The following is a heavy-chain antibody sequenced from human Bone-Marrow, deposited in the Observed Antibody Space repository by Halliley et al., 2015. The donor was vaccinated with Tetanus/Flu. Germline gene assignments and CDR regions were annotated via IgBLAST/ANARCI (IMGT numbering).Heavy chain of an antibody. CDR2: ITPRGIP. D-gene: IGHD1-26*01. CDR3: AREWDR. Sequence: RQPPGNGLGWLGEITPRGIPNYSPSPKGRVSISVDPAKNHISLQLTSVTVADTAIYYCAREWDRWGQGTLVTVSS. V-gene: IGHV4-34*01. J-gene: IGHJ4*02.